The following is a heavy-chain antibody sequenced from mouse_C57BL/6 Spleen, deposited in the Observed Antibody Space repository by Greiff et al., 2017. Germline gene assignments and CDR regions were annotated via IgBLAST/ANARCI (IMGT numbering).Heavy chain of an antibody. Sequence: DVKLQESGPGLVKPSQSLSLTCSVTGYSITSGYYWNWIRQFPGNKLEWMGYISYDGSNNYNPSLKNRISITRDTSKNQFFLKLNSVTTEDTATYYGAREWPRAMDYWGQGTSVTVSS. CDR2: ISYDGSN. V-gene: IGHV3-6*01. CDR1: GYSITSGYY. CDR3: AREWPRAMDY. J-gene: IGHJ4*01.